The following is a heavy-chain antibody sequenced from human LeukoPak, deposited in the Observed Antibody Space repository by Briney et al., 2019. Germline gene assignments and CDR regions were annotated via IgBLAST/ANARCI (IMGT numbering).Heavy chain of an antibody. CDR3: ASLLAYCGGDCYEAFDI. Sequence: SSETLSLTCAVYGGSFSGYYWSLIRQPPGKGLEWIGGINHSGSTNYNPSLKSRVTISVDTSKNQFSLKLSSVTAADTAVYYCASLLAYCGGDCYEAFDIWGQGTMVTVSS. D-gene: IGHD2-21*02. J-gene: IGHJ3*02. CDR1: GGSFSGYY. V-gene: IGHV4-34*01. CDR2: INHSGST.